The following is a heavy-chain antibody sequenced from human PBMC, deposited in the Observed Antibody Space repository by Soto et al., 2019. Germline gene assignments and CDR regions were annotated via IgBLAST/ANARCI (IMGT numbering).Heavy chain of an antibody. CDR1: GFTFSSYS. CDR2: ISSSSSYI. D-gene: IGHD1-1*01. Sequence: EVQLVESGGGLVKPGGSLRLSCAASGFTFSSYSMNWVRQPPGKGLEWVSSISSSSSYIYYADSVKGRSTISRDNAKNSLYLQMNSLRAEDTAVYYCARDLLRLEPFPGMAVWGQGTTVTVSS. CDR3: ARDLLRLEPFPGMAV. J-gene: IGHJ6*02. V-gene: IGHV3-21*01.